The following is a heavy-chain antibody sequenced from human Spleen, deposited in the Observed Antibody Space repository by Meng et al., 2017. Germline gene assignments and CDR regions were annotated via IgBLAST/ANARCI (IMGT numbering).Heavy chain of an antibody. CDR2: INVYNGKT. CDR1: GYTLSSDG. CDR3: ATRGNPYLNC. J-gene: IGHJ4*02. Sequence: QVRLVQSGAEVKKPGASVKVSCDASGYTLSSDGFSWVRQAPGQGLEWLGWINVYNGKTDYGYKFQDRVTLTTDRFTNTAYMELRSLRSDDTAVYYCATRGNPYLNCWGQGTLVTVSS. V-gene: IGHV1-18*01.